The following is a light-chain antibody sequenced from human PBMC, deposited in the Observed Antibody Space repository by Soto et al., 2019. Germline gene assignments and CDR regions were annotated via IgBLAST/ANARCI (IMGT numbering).Light chain of an antibody. V-gene: IGKV3-20*01. CDR2: GAS. CDR1: QRVSSSY. Sequence: EIVLTQSPGTLSLSPGERATLSCRASQRVSSSYLAWYQQKPGQAPRLHIYGASSRATGIPDRFSGSGSGTDFTLTISRLEPEDFAVYYCQQYGSSPWTFGQGTKVEIK. CDR3: QQYGSSPWT. J-gene: IGKJ1*01.